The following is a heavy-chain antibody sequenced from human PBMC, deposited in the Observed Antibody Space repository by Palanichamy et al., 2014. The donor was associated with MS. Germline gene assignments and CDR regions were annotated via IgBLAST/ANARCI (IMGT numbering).Heavy chain of an antibody. J-gene: IGHJ1*01. CDR2: IKRKSDSGTT. CDR3: TTSYNAVDATQPFRH. Sequence: EVQLVESGGGLVKPGGSLRLSCAASGFTFSNAWMSWVRQAPGKGLEWVGRIKRKSDSGTTDYAAPVKGRFTISRDDSKNTLYLQMNSLQTEDTAVYYCTTSYNAVDATQPFRHWSQGTSVTVSS. V-gene: IGHV3-15*01. CDR1: GFTFSNAW. D-gene: IGHD2-15*01.